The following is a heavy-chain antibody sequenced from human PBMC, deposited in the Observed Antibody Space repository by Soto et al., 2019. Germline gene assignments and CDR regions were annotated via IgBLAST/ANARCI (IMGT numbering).Heavy chain of an antibody. Sequence: EVPLLESGGDLVQPGGSLRLSCAASGFTFNTYWMQWVRQAPGRGLDWVANINLDGTETNYVYSVRGRFTISRDSAKNSLHLQMNRLRVEDTAVYYCATNRTGSDWSTTCSHYWGQGILVTVSS. CDR2: INLDGTET. CDR3: ATNRTGSDWSTTCSHY. CDR1: GFTFNTYW. J-gene: IGHJ4*02. V-gene: IGHV3-7*05. D-gene: IGHD2-21*01.